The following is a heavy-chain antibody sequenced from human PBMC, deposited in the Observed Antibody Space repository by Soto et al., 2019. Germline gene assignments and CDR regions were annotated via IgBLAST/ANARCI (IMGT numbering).Heavy chain of an antibody. CDR1: GGTFSSYA. CDR3: ARGQAGCYDILTGCHYYFDY. CDR2: IIPIFGTA. Sequence: SVKVSCKASGGTFSSYAISWVRQAPGQGPEWMGGIIPIFGTANYAQKFQGRVTITADESTSTAYMELSSLRSEDTAVYYCARGQAGCYDILTGCHYYFDYWGQGTLVTVSS. V-gene: IGHV1-69*13. D-gene: IGHD3-9*01. J-gene: IGHJ4*02.